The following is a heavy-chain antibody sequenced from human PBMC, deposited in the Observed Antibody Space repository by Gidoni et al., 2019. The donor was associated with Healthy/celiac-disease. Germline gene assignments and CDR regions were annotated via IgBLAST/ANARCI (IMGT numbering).Heavy chain of an antibody. J-gene: IGHJ6*03. D-gene: IGHD3-3*02. CDR2: IWYDGSNK. V-gene: IGHV3-33*01. CDR1: GFPFSSYG. Sequence: QVQLVESGGGVVQPGRSLRLSCAASGFPFSSYGMHWARQAPGKGLEWVAVIWYDGSNKYYADSVKGRFTIARDNSKNTLYLQMNSLRAEDTAVYYCAREGGIFGVVITPNYYYYMDVWGKGTTVTVSS. CDR3: AREGGIFGVVITPNYYYYMDV.